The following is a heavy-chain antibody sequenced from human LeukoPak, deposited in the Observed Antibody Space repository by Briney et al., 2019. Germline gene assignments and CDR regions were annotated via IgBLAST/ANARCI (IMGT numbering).Heavy chain of an antibody. Sequence: ASVKDSCKASGYTFTHYYMHWVRQAGGQGLAWMGRINPSSGGTNTAQKFQGRVIMTRDRSISTAYMELSRLRSDDTAVYYCAREDYGDYSVYFQHWGQGTLVTVSS. D-gene: IGHD4-17*01. CDR1: GYTFTHYY. V-gene: IGHV1-2*06. J-gene: IGHJ1*01. CDR3: AREDYGDYSVYFQH. CDR2: INPSSGGT.